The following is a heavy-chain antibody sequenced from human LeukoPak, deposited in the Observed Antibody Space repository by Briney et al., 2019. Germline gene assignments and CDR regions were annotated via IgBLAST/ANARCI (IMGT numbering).Heavy chain of an antibody. CDR2: ISNDGGGT. J-gene: IGHJ5*02. CDR1: GFTFNNYG. CDR3: AKGGRGYFLDL. D-gene: IGHD2/OR15-2a*01. V-gene: IGHV3-23*01. Sequence: GGSLRLSCAASGFTFNNYGMIWVRQAPGKGLEWVSAISNDGGGTTYADFVKGRFTISRDNSRNTLFLQMNSLRGDDTALYYCAKGGRGYFLDLWGQGTLVTVSS.